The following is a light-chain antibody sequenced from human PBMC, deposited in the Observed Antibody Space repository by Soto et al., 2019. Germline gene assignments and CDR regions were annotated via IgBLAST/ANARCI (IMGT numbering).Light chain of an antibody. CDR2: DVS. J-gene: IGKJ1*01. Sequence: EIVLTQSPATLSLSPGERATLSCRASQSVSTYLAWYQQKPGQAPRLLIYDVSKRATGIPARFSGSGSGTDFTLTTGSLDPEDFAVYYCQQRGNWPWTFGQGTKVEIK. CDR1: QSVSTY. V-gene: IGKV3-11*01. CDR3: QQRGNWPWT.